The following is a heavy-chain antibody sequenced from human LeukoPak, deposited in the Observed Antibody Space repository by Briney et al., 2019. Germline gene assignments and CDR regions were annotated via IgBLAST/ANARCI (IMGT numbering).Heavy chain of an antibody. CDR2: ISSSGSTI. D-gene: IGHD6-19*01. Sequence: GGSLRLSCAASGFTFSDYYMSWIRQAPGKGLEWVSYISSSGSTIYYADSVKGRFTISRDNAKNSLYLQMNSLRAEDTAVYYCARDSGIAVAGTDDFDYWGQGTPVTVSS. J-gene: IGHJ4*02. V-gene: IGHV3-11*01. CDR1: GFTFSDYY. CDR3: ARDSGIAVAGTDDFDY.